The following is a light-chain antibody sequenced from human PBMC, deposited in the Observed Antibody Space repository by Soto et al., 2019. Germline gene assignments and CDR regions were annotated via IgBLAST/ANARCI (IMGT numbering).Light chain of an antibody. CDR3: QQRGNWPGT. Sequence: VLTQSPATLSLSPGERATRSCRASQGVGGYFAWYQQKPGQAPRVLIYDASNRATGIPARFSGRGSGTDFTLTITSLDPEDFAVNYCQQRGNWPGTFGQGTKVDIK. V-gene: IGKV3-11*01. CDR2: DAS. J-gene: IGKJ2*02. CDR1: QGVGGY.